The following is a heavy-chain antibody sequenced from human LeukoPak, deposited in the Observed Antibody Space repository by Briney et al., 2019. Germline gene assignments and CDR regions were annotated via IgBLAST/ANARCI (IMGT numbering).Heavy chain of an antibody. CDR2: IRGNGDTA. V-gene: IGHV3-23*01. Sequence: TGGSLRLSCAASGFTFSSIAMTWVRQAPGKGLEWVLTIRGNGDTAYNADSVRGRFAISRDDSKNALFLQMNSLRLEDTAIYYCAKGQELDDGVFDSWGQGTRVTVSS. D-gene: IGHD1-1*01. J-gene: IGHJ4*02. CDR1: GFTFSSIA. CDR3: AKGQELDDGVFDS.